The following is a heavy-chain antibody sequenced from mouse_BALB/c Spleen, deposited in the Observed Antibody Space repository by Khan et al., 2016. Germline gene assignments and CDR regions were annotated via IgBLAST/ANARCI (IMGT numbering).Heavy chain of an antibody. D-gene: IGHD2-1*01. J-gene: IGHJ2*01. Sequence: VQLQQPGAELVKPGASVTLSCTASGFNIKDTYLHWVKQRPEQGLAWIGRIDPANGNFKFDPKFQGKATITADTYSNPTYLQRSVLTSEDTAVYYCAGGNSPFDYWGQGTTLTVSS. CDR2: IDPANGNF. CDR1: GFNIKDTY. CDR3: AGGNSPFDY. V-gene: IGHV14-3*02.